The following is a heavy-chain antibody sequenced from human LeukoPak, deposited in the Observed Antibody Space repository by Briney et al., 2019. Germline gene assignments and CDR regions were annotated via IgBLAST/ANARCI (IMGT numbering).Heavy chain of an antibody. CDR3: AKAAKREYYDFEYYMDV. Sequence: GGSLRLSCAASGFTFSSYGMHWVRQAPGKGLEWVSAISGSGGSTYYADSVKGRFTISRDNSKNTLYLQMNSLRAEDTAVYYCAKAAKREYYDFEYYMDVWGKGTTVTVSS. J-gene: IGHJ6*03. V-gene: IGHV3-23*01. CDR1: GFTFSSYG. D-gene: IGHD3-3*01. CDR2: ISGSGGST.